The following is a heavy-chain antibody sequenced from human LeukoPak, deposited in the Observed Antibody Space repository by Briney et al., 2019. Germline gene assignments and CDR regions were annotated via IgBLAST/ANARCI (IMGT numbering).Heavy chain of an antibody. CDR2: INPSGGST. V-gene: IGHV1-46*01. Sequence: GASVKVSCKASGYTFTSYYMHWVRQAPGRGLEWMGIINPSGGSTSYAQKFQGRVTMTRDTSTSTVYMELSSLRSEDTAVYYCVIETRRWHYEALSDYFDYWGQGTLVTVSS. J-gene: IGHJ4*02. CDR3: VIETRRWHYEALSDYFDY. CDR1: GYTFTSYY. D-gene: IGHD1-7*01.